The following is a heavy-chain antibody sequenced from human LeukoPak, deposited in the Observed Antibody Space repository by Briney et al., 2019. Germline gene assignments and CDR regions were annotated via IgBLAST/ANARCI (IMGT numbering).Heavy chain of an antibody. J-gene: IGHJ4*02. D-gene: IGHD1-26*01. V-gene: IGHV3-23*01. CDR1: GFTFSSYG. CDR3: AKEGESGSYYINY. Sequence: PGGSLRLSCAASGFTFSSYGMSWVRQAPGKGLEWVSAISGSGGSTYYADSVKGRFTISRDNSKNTLYLQMNSLRAEDTAVYYRAKEGESGSYYINYWGQGTLVTVSS. CDR2: ISGSGGST.